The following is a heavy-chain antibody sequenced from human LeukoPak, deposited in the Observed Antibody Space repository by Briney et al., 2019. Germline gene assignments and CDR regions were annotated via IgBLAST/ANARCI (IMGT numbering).Heavy chain of an antibody. CDR1: GYTFTSYD. V-gene: IGHV1-8*01. J-gene: IGHJ6*02. CDR2: MNPNSGNT. CDR3: ARWGPLIVVVPAARGDYYYGMGV. D-gene: IGHD2-2*01. Sequence: GASVKVSCKASGYTFTSYDINWVRQATGQGLEWMGWMNPNSGNTGYAQKFQGRVTMTRNTSISTAYMELSSLRSEDTAVYYCARWGPLIVVVPAARGDYYYGMGVWGQGTTVTVSS.